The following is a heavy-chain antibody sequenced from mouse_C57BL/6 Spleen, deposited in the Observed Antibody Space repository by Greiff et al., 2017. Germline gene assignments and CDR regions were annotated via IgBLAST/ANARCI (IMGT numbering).Heavy chain of an antibody. V-gene: IGHV1-82*01. D-gene: IGHD1-1*01. CDR3: ARSGYYGSSLYYAMDY. CDR2: IYPGDGDT. J-gene: IGHJ4*01. CDR1: GYAFSSSW. Sequence: QVQLQQSGPELVKPGASVKISCKASGYAFSSSWMNWVKQRPGKGLEWIGRIYPGDGDTNYNGKFKGKATLTVDKSSSTAYMELRSLTSEDTAVYYCARSGYYGSSLYYAMDYWGQGTSVTVSS.